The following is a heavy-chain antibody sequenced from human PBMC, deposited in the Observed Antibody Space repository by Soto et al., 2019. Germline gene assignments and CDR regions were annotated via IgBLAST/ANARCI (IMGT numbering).Heavy chain of an antibody. V-gene: IGHV4-59*01. Sequence: PSETLSLTCTVSGDSISSYYWSWIRQPPGKGLECIGYIYYSGSTNYNPSLKSRVTIAVDTSKNQFSLKLNSVTAADTAVYYCARLGANAYCGGDCYLDPWGQGTLVTVSS. CDR1: GDSISSYY. J-gene: IGHJ5*02. D-gene: IGHD2-21*02. CDR2: IYYSGST. CDR3: ARLGANAYCGGDCYLDP.